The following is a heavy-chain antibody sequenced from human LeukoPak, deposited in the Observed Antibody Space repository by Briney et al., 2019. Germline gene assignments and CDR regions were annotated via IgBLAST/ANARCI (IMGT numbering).Heavy chain of an antibody. Sequence: GGSLRLSCVASGFTFSNYLMNWVRQAPGKGLEWVSGISHSGGSIYYAGSVKGRFTISRDNSKNTLYLQMDRLRVEDTAVYYCVMALDYWGQGTLVTVSS. CDR2: ISHSGGSI. J-gene: IGHJ4*02. CDR1: GFTFSNYL. CDR3: VMALDY. V-gene: IGHV3-23*01.